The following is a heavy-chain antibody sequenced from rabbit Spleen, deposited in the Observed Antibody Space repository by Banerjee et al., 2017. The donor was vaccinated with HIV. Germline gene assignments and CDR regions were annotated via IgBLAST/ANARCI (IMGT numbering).Heavy chain of an antibody. Sequence: QEQLVESGGGLVQPEGSLTLTCKASGFSFTDKDVMCWVRQAPGKGLEWIGCINTITGKTVYATWAKGRFTISRASSTTVFLQMTSLTAADTATYFCARDTGSGHYIDGYFKLWGPGTLV. V-gene: IGHV1S45*01. J-gene: IGHJ4*01. CDR3: ARDTGSGHYIDGYFKL. CDR2: INTITGKT. CDR1: GFSFTDKDV. D-gene: IGHD1-1*01.